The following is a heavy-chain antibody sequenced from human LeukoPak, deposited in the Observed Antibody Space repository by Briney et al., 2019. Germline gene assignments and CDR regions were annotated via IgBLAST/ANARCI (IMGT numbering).Heavy chain of an antibody. CDR3: ANAVYYDFWSGYFFDY. Sequence: GGSLRLSCAASGFTFSSYAMSWVRQAPGKGLEWVSAISGSGGSTYYADSVKGRFTISRDNSKNTLSLQMNSQRAEDTAVYYCANAVYYDFWSGYFFDYWGQGTLVTVSS. CDR2: ISGSGGST. J-gene: IGHJ4*02. CDR1: GFTFSSYA. D-gene: IGHD3-3*01. V-gene: IGHV3-23*01.